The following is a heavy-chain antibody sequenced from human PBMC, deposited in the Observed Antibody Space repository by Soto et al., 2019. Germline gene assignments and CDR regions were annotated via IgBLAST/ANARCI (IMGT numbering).Heavy chain of an antibody. CDR3: ARDYPQFGDSSSRYYYYGMDV. J-gene: IGHJ6*02. Sequence: VSCKASGYTFTGYYMHWVRQAPGQGLEWMGWINPNSGGTNYAQKFQGWVTMTRDTSISTAYMELSRLRSDDTAVYYCARDYPQFGDSSSRYYYYGMDVWGQGTTVTVSS. V-gene: IGHV1-2*04. CDR2: INPNSGGT. D-gene: IGHD6-6*01. CDR1: GYTFTGYY.